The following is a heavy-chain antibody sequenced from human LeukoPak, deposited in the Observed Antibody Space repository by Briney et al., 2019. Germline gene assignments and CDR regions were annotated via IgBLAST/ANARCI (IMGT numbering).Heavy chain of an antibody. J-gene: IGHJ4*02. D-gene: IGHD5-18*01. V-gene: IGHV4-59*01. CDR1: GGSISSYY. CDR2: IYYSGST. CDR3: ARDQGYSYGRGFDY. Sequence: PSETLSLTCTVSGGSISSYYWSWIRQPPGEGLEWIGYIYYSGSTNYNPSLKSRVTISVDTSKNQFSLKLSSVTAADTAVYYCARDQGYSYGRGFDYWGQGTLVTVSS.